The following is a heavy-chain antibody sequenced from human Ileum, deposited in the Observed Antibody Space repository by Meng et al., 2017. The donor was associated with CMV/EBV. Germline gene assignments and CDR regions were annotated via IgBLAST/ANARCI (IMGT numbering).Heavy chain of an antibody. CDR3: ARGSSSWAFDY. CDR1: GGSISGYY. D-gene: IGHD2-2*01. CDR2: VYSSGST. Sequence: QGQMQESGPGLVKPSEPLSLTCTVSGGSISGYYWSWIRQPATKGLEWIGRVYSSGSTDYNPSLQSRVTMSVDTSKNQFSLKLSSVTAADTAVYYCARGSSSWAFDYWGQGTLVTVSS. V-gene: IGHV4-4*07. J-gene: IGHJ4*02.